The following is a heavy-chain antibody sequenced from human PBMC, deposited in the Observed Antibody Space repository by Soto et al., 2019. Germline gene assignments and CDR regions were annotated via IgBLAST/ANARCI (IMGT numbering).Heavy chain of an antibody. Sequence: GASVKVSCKASGYTFTGYYMHWVRQAPGQGLEWMGWINPNSGGTNYAQKFQGWVTMTRDTSISTAYMELSRLRSDDTAVYYCARGDGTTSTIAFDIWGQGTMVTVSS. V-gene: IGHV1-2*04. CDR3: ARGDGTTSTIAFDI. D-gene: IGHD1-7*01. J-gene: IGHJ3*02. CDR1: GYTFTGYY. CDR2: INPNSGGT.